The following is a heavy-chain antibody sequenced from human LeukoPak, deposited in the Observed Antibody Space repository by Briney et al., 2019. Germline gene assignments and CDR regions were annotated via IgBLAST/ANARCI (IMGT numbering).Heavy chain of an antibody. CDR3: ARGRDIVVVPAATTYYYYYMDV. Sequence: GASVKVSCXASGGPFSSYAISWVRPAPGQGLEWMGGIIPIFGTANYSQKFQGRVTITADESTSTAYMELSSLRSEDTAVYYCARGRDIVVVPAATTYYYYYMDVWGKGTTVTVSS. V-gene: IGHV1-69*13. CDR2: IIPIFGTA. D-gene: IGHD2-2*01. J-gene: IGHJ6*03. CDR1: GGPFSSYA.